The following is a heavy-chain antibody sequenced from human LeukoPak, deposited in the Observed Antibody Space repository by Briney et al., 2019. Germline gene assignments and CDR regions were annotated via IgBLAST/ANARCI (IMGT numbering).Heavy chain of an antibody. J-gene: IGHJ5*02. CDR1: GGSISSSSYY. CDR2: IYYSGST. CDR3: ASMGRADYDFWSGYPTYNWFDP. Sequence: SETLSLTCTVSGGSISSSSYYWGWIRQPPGKGLEWIGSIYYSGSTYYNPSLKSRVTISVDTSKNQFSLKLSSLTAADTAVSYCASMGRADYDFWSGYPTYNWFDPWGQGTLVTVSS. D-gene: IGHD3-3*01. V-gene: IGHV4-39*01.